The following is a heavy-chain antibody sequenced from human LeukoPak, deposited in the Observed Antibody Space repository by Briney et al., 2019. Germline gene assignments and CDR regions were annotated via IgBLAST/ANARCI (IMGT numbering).Heavy chain of an antibody. J-gene: IGHJ6*03. V-gene: IGHV4-39*01. D-gene: IGHD1-26*01. CDR3: ARRVRSGSYYYYYYMDV. CDR1: GGSISSSSYY. Sequence: PSETLSLTCTVSGGSISSSSYYWGWIRQPPGKGLEWIGSIYYSGSTYYNPSLKSRVTISVDTSKNQFSLKLSSVTAADTAVYYCARRVRSGSYYYYYYMDVWGKGTTVTVSS. CDR2: IYYSGST.